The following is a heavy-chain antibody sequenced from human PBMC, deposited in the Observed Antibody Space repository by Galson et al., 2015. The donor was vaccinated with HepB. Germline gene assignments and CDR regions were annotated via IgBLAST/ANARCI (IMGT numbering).Heavy chain of an antibody. CDR2: IIPIFGIA. V-gene: IGHV1-69*13. J-gene: IGHJ6*02. CDR1: GGTFSSYA. CDR3: ARGLATTDYYGMDV. Sequence: SVKVSCKASGGTFSSYAISWVRQAPGQGLEWMGGIIPIFGIANYAQKFQGRVAITADESTSTAYMELSSLRSEDTAVYYCARGLATTDYYGMDVWGQGTTVTVSS. D-gene: IGHD4-17*01.